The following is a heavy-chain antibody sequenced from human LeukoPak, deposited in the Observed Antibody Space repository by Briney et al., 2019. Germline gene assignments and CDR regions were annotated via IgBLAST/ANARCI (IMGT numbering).Heavy chain of an antibody. CDR3: ARAYCGGDCYFGYYYYGMDV. CDR1: GYSISSGYY. CDR2: IYHSGST. V-gene: IGHV4-38-2*02. Sequence: SETLSLTCTVSGYSISSGYYWGWIRQPPGKGLEWIGSIYHSGSTYYNPSLKSRVTISVDTSKNQFSLKLSSVTAADTAVYYCARAYCGGDCYFGYYYYGMDVWGQGTTVTVSS. J-gene: IGHJ6*02. D-gene: IGHD2-21*02.